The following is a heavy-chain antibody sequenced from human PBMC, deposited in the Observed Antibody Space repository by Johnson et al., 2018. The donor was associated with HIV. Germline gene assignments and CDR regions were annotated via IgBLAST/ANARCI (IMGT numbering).Heavy chain of an antibody. D-gene: IGHD1-26*01. CDR3: TTRRVVGATPTPDDAFDI. CDR1: GFTFSNAW. Sequence: VQLVESGGGLVKPGGSLRLSCAASGFTFSNAWMNWVRQAPGKGLEWVGRLQSKTDGGTTDYAAPVKGRFTIQRDDSKNPLSLQMNSLKTEDTAVYYCTTRRVVGATPTPDDAFDIWGQGTMVTVSS. J-gene: IGHJ3*02. CDR2: LQSKTDGGTT. V-gene: IGHV3-15*01.